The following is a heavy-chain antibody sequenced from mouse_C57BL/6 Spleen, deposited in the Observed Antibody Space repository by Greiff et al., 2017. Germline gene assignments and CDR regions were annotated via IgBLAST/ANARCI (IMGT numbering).Heavy chain of an antibody. CDR1: GYTFTSYW. Sequence: QVQLQQSGAELVKPGASVKLSCKASGYTFTSYWMHWVKQRPGRGLEWIGRIDPNSGGTKYHEKFKSKATLTVDKPSSTAYMQLSSMTSEDSAVYYWGRGTTVEAKDYAMDYWGQGTSVTVSS. CDR3: GRGTTVEAKDYAMDY. CDR2: IDPNSGGT. J-gene: IGHJ4*01. D-gene: IGHD1-1*01. V-gene: IGHV1-72*01.